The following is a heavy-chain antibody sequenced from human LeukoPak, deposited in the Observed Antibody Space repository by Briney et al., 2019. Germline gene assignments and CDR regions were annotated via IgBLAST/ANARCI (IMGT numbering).Heavy chain of an antibody. V-gene: IGHV1-69*06. D-gene: IGHD3-22*01. Sequence: GASVKVSCKASGYTFTGYYMHWVRQAPGQGLEWMGGIIPIFGTANYAQKFQGRVTITADKSTSTAYMELSSLRSEDTAVYYCARGYYDSSGYYHFDYWGQGTLVTVSS. CDR1: GYTFTGYY. J-gene: IGHJ4*02. CDR2: IIPIFGTA. CDR3: ARGYYDSSGYYHFDY.